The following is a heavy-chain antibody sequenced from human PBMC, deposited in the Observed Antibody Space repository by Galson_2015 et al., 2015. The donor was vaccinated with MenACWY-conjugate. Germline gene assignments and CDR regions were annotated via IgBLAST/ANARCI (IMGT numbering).Heavy chain of an antibody. Sequence: QSGAEVKKPGESLKISCKGSGYRFINHWIGWVRQMPGKGLQWMGLIDPVNSNVRYSPSFQGQVTISADESISTAYLQWSSLKASDTAMYYCARHPPGGRGMDVWGQGTTVTVSS. CDR2: IDPVNSNV. D-gene: IGHD1-26*01. J-gene: IGHJ6*02. CDR1: GYRFINHW. V-gene: IGHV5-51*01. CDR3: ARHPPGGRGMDV.